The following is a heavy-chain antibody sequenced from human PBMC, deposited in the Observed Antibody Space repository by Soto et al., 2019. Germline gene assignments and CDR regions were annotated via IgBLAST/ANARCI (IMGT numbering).Heavy chain of an antibody. CDR3: ARDFTTVVVAWHAFDI. CDR2: ISSSGSTI. CDR1: GFTFSDYY. V-gene: IGHV3-11*01. D-gene: IGHD3-22*01. J-gene: IGHJ3*02. Sequence: PGGSLRLSCAASGFTFSDYYMSWIRQAPGKGLEWVSYISSSGSTIYYADSVKGRFTISRDNAKNSLYLQMNSLRAEDTAVYYCARDFTTVVVAWHAFDIWGQGTMVTV.